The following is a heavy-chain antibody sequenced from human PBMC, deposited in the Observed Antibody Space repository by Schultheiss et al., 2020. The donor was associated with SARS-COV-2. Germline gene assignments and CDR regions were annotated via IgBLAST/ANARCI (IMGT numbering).Heavy chain of an antibody. D-gene: IGHD1-20*01. J-gene: IGHJ4*02. Sequence: GESLKISCATSGFTFSSYAMSWVRQAPGKGLEWVSAISGSGYSTYYADSVKGRFTISRDNSKNTLYLQMNSLKTEDTAVYYCTPLGDNWNLYYFDYWGQGTLVTVSS. CDR1: GFTFSSYA. V-gene: IGHV3-23*01. CDR2: ISGSGYST. CDR3: TPLGDNWNLYYFDY.